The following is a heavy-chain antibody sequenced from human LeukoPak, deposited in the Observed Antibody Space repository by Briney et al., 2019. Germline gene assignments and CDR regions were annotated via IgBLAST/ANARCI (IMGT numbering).Heavy chain of an antibody. CDR2: IYYSGST. V-gene: IGHV4-59*12. J-gene: IGHJ4*02. D-gene: IGHD1-26*01. CDR3: ARRIVGAYSVRRFDY. Sequence: SETLSLTCTVSGGSISSYYWSWIRQPPGKGLEWIGYIYYSGSTNYNPSLKSRVTISVDTSKNQFSLKLSSVTAADTAVYYCARRIVGAYSVRRFDYWGQGTLVTVSS. CDR1: GGSISSYY.